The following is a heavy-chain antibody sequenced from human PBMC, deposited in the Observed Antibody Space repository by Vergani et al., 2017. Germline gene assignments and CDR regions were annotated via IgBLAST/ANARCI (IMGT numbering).Heavy chain of an antibody. D-gene: IGHD6-19*01. CDR3: ARLSYSSGWNNRYYFDD. CDR1: GGSISSYY. Sequence: QVQLQQWGAGLLKPSETLSLTCAVSGGSISSYYWSWIRQPPGKGLEWIGYIYYSGSTNYNPSLKSRVTISVDTSKNQFSLKLNSVTAADTAVYYCARLSYSSGWNNRYYFDDWGQGTLVTVSS. CDR2: IYYSGST. V-gene: IGHV4-59*08. J-gene: IGHJ4*02.